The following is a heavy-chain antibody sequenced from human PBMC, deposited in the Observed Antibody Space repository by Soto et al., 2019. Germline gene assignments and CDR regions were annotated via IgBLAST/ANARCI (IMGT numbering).Heavy chain of an antibody. V-gene: IGHV3-21*01. J-gene: IGHJ6*01. D-gene: IGHD3-9*01. Sequence: SLRLSCAASGFTFSSYSMNWVRQAPGKGLEWVSSISSSSSYIYYADSVKGRFTISRDNAKNSLYLQMNSLRAEDTAVYYCARDGLRYYDILAGYSLANYYYYG. CDR2: ISSSSSYI. CDR1: GFTFSSYS. CDR3: ARDGLRYYDILAGYSLANYYYYG.